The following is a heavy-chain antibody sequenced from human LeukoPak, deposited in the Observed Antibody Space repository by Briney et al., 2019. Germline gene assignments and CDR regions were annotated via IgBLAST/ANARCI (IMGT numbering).Heavy chain of an antibody. CDR2: IYYSGST. CDR1: GGSISSSSYY. J-gene: IGHJ4*02. V-gene: IGHV4-39*07. D-gene: IGHD6-13*01. CDR3: ARFSQQLERVSFDY. Sequence: SETLSLTCTVSGGSISSSSYYWGWIRQPPGKGLEWIGSIYYSGSTYYNPSLKSRVTISVDTSKNQFSLKLSSVTAADTAVYYCARFSQQLERVSFDYWGQGTLVTVSS.